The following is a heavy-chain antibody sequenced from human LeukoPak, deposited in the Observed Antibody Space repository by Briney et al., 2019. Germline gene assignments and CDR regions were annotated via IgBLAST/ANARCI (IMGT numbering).Heavy chain of an antibody. CDR2: IYYSGKT. J-gene: IGHJ3*02. Sequence: SETLSLTCTVSGVSISSSRYYWGWIRQPPGKGLEWIVSIYYSGKTYYNPSLKSRVTISVDTSKNQFSLKLSSVTAADTAVYYCAREGYYDTSASGAFVIWGQGTMVTVSS. D-gene: IGHD3-22*01. CDR3: AREGYYDTSASGAFVI. CDR1: GVSISSSRYY. V-gene: IGHV4-39*07.